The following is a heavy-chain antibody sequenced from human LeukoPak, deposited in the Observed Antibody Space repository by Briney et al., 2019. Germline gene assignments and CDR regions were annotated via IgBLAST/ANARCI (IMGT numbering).Heavy chain of an antibody. CDR2: IWYDGSNK. J-gene: IGHJ4*02. CDR1: GFTFSSYG. V-gene: IGHV3-33*01. D-gene: IGHD6-19*01. Sequence: AGGSPRLSCAASGFTFSSYGMHWVRQAPGKGLEWVAVIWYDGSNKYYADSVKGRFTISRDNSKNTLYLQMNSLRAEDTAVYYCARDPLSIAVAGKGLDYWGQGTLVTVSS. CDR3: ARDPLSIAVAGKGLDY.